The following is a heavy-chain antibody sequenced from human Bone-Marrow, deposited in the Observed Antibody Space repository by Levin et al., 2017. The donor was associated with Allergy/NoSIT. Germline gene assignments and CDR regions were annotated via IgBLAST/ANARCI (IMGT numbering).Heavy chain of an antibody. V-gene: IGHV4-39*07. CDR3: ARDQQRWTQLWFDAFDV. D-gene: IGHD5-18*01. J-gene: IGHJ3*01. CDR2: IYFSGSM. CDR1: GGSISSSSYY. Sequence: SETLSLTCTVSGGSISSSSYYWGWIRQPPGKGLEWIGSIYFSGSMYYNPSLKSRVTISVDTSKNQFSLKLSSVTAADTAVYYCARDQQRWTQLWFDAFDVWGQGTMVTVSS.